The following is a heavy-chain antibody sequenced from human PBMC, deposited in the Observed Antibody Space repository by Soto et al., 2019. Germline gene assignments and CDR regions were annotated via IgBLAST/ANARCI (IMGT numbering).Heavy chain of an antibody. Sequence: QVQLQQWGAGLLKPSETLSLTCAVYGGFVSSGSYSWSWIRQPPGKGLEWIGEMSHSGGTHFNPSRKSRVTISVDTSKNQFALKRASVTAADTALYYCARVERGTATTVVDAFDIWGPGTMVTVSS. CDR2: MSHSGGT. J-gene: IGHJ3*02. CDR3: ARVERGTATTVVDAFDI. D-gene: IGHD1-1*01. V-gene: IGHV4-34*01. CDR1: GGFVSSGSYS.